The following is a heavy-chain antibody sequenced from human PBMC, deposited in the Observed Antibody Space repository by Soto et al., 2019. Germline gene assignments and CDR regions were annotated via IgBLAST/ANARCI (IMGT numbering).Heavy chain of an antibody. CDR3: AKEGYDSGWYWDS. CDR2: ITSSASEV. V-gene: IGHV3-23*01. CDR1: GFTFSGSS. Sequence: GGALRLSCAASGFTFSGSSMTRVRQAPVKWLEYVSSITSSASEVFHAVSVKGRFTMSRVNSKNMLYLQMNSLRAEDTAVYYCAKEGYDSGWYWDSWGQGALVTVSS. J-gene: IGHJ4*02. D-gene: IGHD6-19*01.